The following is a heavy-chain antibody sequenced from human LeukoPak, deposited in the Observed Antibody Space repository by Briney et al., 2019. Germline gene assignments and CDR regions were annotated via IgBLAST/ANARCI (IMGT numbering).Heavy chain of an antibody. Sequence: SETLSLTCTVSGVSINSYYWSWIRQPPGKGLGWIGYIYASGSTNYNPSLKSRVTISVDTSKNEFSLRLSSVTAADTAVYYCARYGGYDYHFENWGRGTLVTVSS. D-gene: IGHD5-12*01. V-gene: IGHV4-4*09. CDR3: ARYGGYDYHFEN. CDR2: IYASGST. J-gene: IGHJ4*02. CDR1: GVSINSYY.